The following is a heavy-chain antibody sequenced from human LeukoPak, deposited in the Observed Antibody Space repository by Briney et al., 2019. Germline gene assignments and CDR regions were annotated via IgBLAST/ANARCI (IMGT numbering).Heavy chain of an antibody. V-gene: IGHV1-18*01. D-gene: IGHD5-12*01. CDR2: ISAYNGNT. J-gene: IGHJ4*02. Sequence: ASVKVSCKASGYTFTRYGISWVRQSPGQGLEWMGWISAYNGNTNYAQKLQGRVTMTTDTSTSTAYMELRSLRSDDTAVYYCVRDRGVYSGSKFDYWGEETLVTVSS. CDR3: VRDRGVYSGSKFDY. CDR1: GYTFTRYG.